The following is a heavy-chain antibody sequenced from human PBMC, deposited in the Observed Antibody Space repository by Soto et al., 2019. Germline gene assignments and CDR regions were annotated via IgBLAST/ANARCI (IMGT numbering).Heavy chain of an antibody. D-gene: IGHD2-15*01. V-gene: IGHV1-8*03. CDR3: ASDCSGGSCHGDAFDI. CDR1: GYTFTRYD. J-gene: IGHJ3*02. Sequence: ASVKVSCKASGYTFTRYDLHWVRPATGQGLEWMGWMNPNSGKTVYAQKFQGRVTITRNTSISTAYMQLSSLRSEDTAVYYCASDCSGGSCHGDAFDIWGQGTMVNVSS. CDR2: MNPNSGKT.